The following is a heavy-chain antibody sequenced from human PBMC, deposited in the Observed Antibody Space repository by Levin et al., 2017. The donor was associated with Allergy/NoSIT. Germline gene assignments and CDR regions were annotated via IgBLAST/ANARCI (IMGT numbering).Heavy chain of an antibody. CDR3: ARARGYGGVREKVGRHIDH. J-gene: IGHJ4*02. CDR2: ISYDGTNK. D-gene: IGHD3-10*01. Sequence: LSLTCAASGVIFTSYAMHWVRQAPGRGLEWVAIISYDGTNKYYADSVKGRFTISRDNSKRTLFLQMKNLKEEDTAVYYCARARGYGGVREKVGRHIDHWGQGTLVTVSS. V-gene: IGHV3-30*03. CDR1: GVIFTSYA.